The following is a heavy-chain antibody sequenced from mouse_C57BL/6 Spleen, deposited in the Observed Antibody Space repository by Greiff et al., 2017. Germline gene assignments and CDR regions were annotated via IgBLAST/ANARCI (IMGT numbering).Heavy chain of an antibody. V-gene: IGHV1-50*01. CDR3: ERRQDSYSCYAVDY. D-gene: IGHD2-12*01. CDR2: IDPSDSCT. J-gene: IGHJ4*01. Sequence: QVQLQQPGAELVKPGASVKLSCKASGYTFTSYWMQWVKQRPGQGLEWIGEIDPSDSCTNYNKKFKGKATLTVDTSSSTAYMQLSSLTSEDSAVYYCERRQDSYSCYAVDYWGQGTSVTVSS. CDR1: GYTFTSYW.